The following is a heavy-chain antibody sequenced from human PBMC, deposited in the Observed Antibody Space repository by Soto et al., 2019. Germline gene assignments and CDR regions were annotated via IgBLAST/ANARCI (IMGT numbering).Heavy chain of an antibody. CDR2: ISFSGNT. CDR3: ARLTVVGRVGDC. CDR1: GGSICSSPYY. D-gene: IGHD6-19*01. Sequence: QLQVQESGPGLVKPSETLSLTCSVSGGSICSSPYYWGWIRQPPGKGLEWIARISFSGNTDYNPSLKSRVTISADTSKNQFSLTLSSVTAADTAVYYCARLTVVGRVGDCWGQGTLVTVSS. V-gene: IGHV4-39*01. J-gene: IGHJ4*02.